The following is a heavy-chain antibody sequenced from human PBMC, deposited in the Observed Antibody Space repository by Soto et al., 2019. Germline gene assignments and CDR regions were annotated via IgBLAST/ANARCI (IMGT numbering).Heavy chain of an antibody. V-gene: IGHV4-34*01. Sequence: PSETLSLTCAVYGGSFSDYYWSWIRQPPGKGLEWIGEINHSGSTNYTPSLKRRVTILVDTSKNQFSLKLMSVTGADSAIYYCAREGGYVDYWGQGTLVTVSS. J-gene: IGHJ4*02. CDR1: GGSFSDYY. D-gene: IGHD1-1*01. CDR2: INHSGST. CDR3: AREGGYVDY.